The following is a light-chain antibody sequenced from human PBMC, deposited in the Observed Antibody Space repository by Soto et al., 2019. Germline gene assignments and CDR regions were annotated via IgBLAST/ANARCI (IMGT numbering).Light chain of an antibody. CDR1: RPVVRQY. CDR3: QQNGRSPT. Sequence: EIVLTQSPDALSLSPGERVSLSCRASRPVVRQYIAWYHQKPGQAPRLLIHDAVSRATGIPDRFSGSDSAAGTDVTLFISRLEPEDCGVVYCQQNGRSPTFGPGTKVEVK. J-gene: IGKJ1*01. V-gene: IGKV3-20*01. CDR2: DAV.